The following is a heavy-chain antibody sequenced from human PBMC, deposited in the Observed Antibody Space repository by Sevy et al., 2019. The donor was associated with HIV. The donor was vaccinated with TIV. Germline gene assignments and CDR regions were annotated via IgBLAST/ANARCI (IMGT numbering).Heavy chain of an antibody. D-gene: IGHD1-1*01. CDR3: AKAGGINWFYYYYGMDV. Sequence: GGSLRLSCAVSGVTFSDYAMSWVRQAPGKGLEWVSFISGFGDKRYYADPVRGRFTISRDNSKKTQHLQMNSLRAKDTDVYYCAKAGGINWFYYYYGMDVWGQGTTVTVSS. J-gene: IGHJ6*02. CDR2: ISGFGDKR. CDR1: GVTFSDYA. V-gene: IGHV3-23*01.